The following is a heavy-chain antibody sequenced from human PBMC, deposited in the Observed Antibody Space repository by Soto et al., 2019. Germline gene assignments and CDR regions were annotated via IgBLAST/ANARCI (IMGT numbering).Heavy chain of an antibody. V-gene: IGHV4-59*01. CDR3: ARSVSIFTIFGVVYYMDV. CDR1: GGSISSYY. D-gene: IGHD3-3*01. Sequence: SETLSLTCTVSGGSISSYYWSWIRQPPGKGLEWIGYIYYSGSTNYNPSLKSRVTISVDTSKNQFSLKLSSVTAADTAVYYCARSVSIFTIFGVVYYMDVWGKGTTVTVSS. CDR2: IYYSGST. J-gene: IGHJ6*03.